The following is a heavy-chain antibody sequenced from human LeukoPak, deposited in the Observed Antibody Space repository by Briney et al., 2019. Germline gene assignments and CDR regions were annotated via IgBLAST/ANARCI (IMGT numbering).Heavy chain of an antibody. J-gene: IGHJ4*02. Sequence: GASLKVSCKASGYTFTSYYMHWVRQAPGQGLEWMGIINPSGGSTTFAQKFQGRVTMTRDASTSTVYLELSSLRSEDTAVYYCARSRSSGWHDFWGQGTLVIVSS. CDR1: GYTFTSYY. CDR2: INPSGGST. D-gene: IGHD6-19*01. CDR3: ARSRSSGWHDF. V-gene: IGHV1-46*01.